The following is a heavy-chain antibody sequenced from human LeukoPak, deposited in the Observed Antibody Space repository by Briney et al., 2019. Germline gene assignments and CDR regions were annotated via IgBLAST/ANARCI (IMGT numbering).Heavy chain of an antibody. CDR1: GFTFSSYE. J-gene: IGHJ4*02. Sequence: GGSLRLSCAASGFTFSSYEMNWVRQAPGKGLEWVSYISSSGSTIYYADSVKGRFTISRDNARNSLYLQMNSLRAEDTAVYCCATWLVPAYWGQGTLVTVSS. D-gene: IGHD6-19*01. CDR2: ISSSGSTI. CDR3: ATWLVPAY. V-gene: IGHV3-48*03.